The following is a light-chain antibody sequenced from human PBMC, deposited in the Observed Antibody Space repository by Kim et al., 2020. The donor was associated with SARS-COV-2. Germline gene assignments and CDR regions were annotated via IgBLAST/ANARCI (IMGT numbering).Light chain of an antibody. Sequence: IEMAQSPSSLSASVGDRVTITCRASQSISNFVNWYQQKPGKAPKLLIYAASSLQSGVPSRFSGSGSGTDFTLTITSLQPEDFATYFCQQSYSTPNTFGQGTRLEIK. CDR1: QSISNF. CDR2: AAS. CDR3: QQSYSTPNT. J-gene: IGKJ5*01. V-gene: IGKV1-39*01.